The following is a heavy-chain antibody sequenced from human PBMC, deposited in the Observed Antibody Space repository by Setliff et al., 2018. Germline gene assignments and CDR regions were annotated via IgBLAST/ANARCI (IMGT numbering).Heavy chain of an antibody. CDR3: ARGRMRGSCSGPSCTYDPFDI. D-gene: IGHD2-2*01. Sequence: PSETLSLTCSVYGESFSNNYWSWIRQPPGKGLEWIGSINHGGDTSYNPSLQSRVAISVDTSKNQFSLKLSSVTAADTAVYYCARGRMRGSCSGPSCTYDPFDIWGQGTPVTVSS. V-gene: IGHV4-34*01. CDR1: GESFSNNY. CDR2: INHGGDT. J-gene: IGHJ3*02.